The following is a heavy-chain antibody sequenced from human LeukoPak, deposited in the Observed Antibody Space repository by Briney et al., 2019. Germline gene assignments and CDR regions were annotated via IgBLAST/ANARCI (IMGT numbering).Heavy chain of an antibody. V-gene: IGHV4-4*07. CDR1: GGSITTYY. J-gene: IGHJ4*02. Sequence: SETLSLTCAVSGGSITTYYWSWIRQSAGKGLEWIGRISASGSTNYNPSLRGRVSMSVDTSNNHFSLSLTSVTAADTAIYYCAREQRRNSGYGYGYWGQGTLVTVSS. D-gene: IGHD5-12*01. CDR3: AREQRRNSGYGYGY. CDR2: ISASGST.